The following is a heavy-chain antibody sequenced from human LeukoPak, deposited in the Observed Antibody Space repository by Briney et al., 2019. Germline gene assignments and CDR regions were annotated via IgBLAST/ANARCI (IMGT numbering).Heavy chain of an antibody. CDR1: GFTFSSYS. Sequence: GSLRLSCAASGFTFSSYSMNWVRQAPGKGLEWVSSISSSSTYIYYADSVKGRFTISRDNAKNSLYLQMNSLRAEDTAVYYCAKLSYVANSSGYYLLAFDIWGQGTMVTVSS. D-gene: IGHD3-22*01. CDR2: ISSSSTYI. V-gene: IGHV3-21*04. J-gene: IGHJ3*02. CDR3: AKLSYVANSSGYYLLAFDI.